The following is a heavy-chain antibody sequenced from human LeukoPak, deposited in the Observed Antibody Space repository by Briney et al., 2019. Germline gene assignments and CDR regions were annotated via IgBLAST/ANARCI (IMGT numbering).Heavy chain of an antibody. CDR2: MNPNSGNT. CDR1: GYTFTSYD. Sequence: ASVKVSCKASGYTFTSYDINWVRQATGQGLEWMGWMNPNSGNTGYAQRFQGRVTMTRNTSISTAYMELSSLRSEDTAVYYCARGWSNLRFLGLLNYYYYGMDVWGQGTTVTVSS. D-gene: IGHD3-3*01. J-gene: IGHJ6*02. V-gene: IGHV1-8*01. CDR3: ARGWSNLRFLGLLNYYYYGMDV.